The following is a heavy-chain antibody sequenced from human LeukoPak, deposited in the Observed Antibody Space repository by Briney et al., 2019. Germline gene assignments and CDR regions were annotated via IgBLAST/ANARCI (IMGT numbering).Heavy chain of an antibody. J-gene: IGHJ2*01. V-gene: IGHV4-39*07. Sequence: SETLSLTCTVSGGSVISGSYYWAWIRQPPGKGLEWIGEINHSGSTNYNPSLKSRVTISVDTSKNQFSLKLSSVTAADTAVYYCARGRITLNYGSARYWYFDLWGRGTLVTVSS. CDR2: INHSGST. CDR3: ARGRITLNYGSARYWYFDL. D-gene: IGHD3-10*01. CDR1: GGSVISGSYY.